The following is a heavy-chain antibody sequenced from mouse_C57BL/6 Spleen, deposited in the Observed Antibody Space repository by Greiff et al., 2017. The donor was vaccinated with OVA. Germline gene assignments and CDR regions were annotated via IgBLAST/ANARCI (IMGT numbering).Heavy chain of an antibody. V-gene: IGHV1-53*01. J-gene: IGHJ4*01. CDR3: ARSPSSGPYYYAMDY. CDR2: INPSNGGT. D-gene: IGHD3-2*02. CDR1: GYTFTSYW. Sequence: QVQLKEPGTELVKPGASVKLSCKASGYTFTSYWMHWVKQRPGQGLEWIGNINPSNGGTNYNEKFKSKATLTVDKSSSTAYMQLSSLTSEDSAVYYCARSPSSGPYYYAMDYWGQGTSVTVSS.